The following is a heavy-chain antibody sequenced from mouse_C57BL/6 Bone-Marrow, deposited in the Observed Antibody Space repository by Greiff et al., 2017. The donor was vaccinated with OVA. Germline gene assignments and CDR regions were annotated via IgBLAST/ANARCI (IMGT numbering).Heavy chain of an antibody. CDR3: ASYGGDDYFDMDY. J-gene: IGHJ4*01. Sequence: EVQLVESGGGLVQPGGSLSLSCAASGFTFTDYYMSWVRQPPGKALEWLGFIRNKANGYTTEYSASVKGRFTISRDNSQSILYLQMNALRAEDSVTYYCASYGGDDYFDMDYWGQGTSVTVSS. CDR2: IRNKANGYTT. D-gene: IGHD3-3*01. CDR1: GFTFTDYY. V-gene: IGHV7-3*01.